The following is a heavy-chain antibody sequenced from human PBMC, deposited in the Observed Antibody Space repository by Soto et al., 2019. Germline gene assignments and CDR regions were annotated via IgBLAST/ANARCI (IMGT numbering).Heavy chain of an antibody. J-gene: IGHJ4*02. V-gene: IGHV4-4*07. Sequence: PSETLSLTCPVSGASISDFYWGWIRQSAGNRLEWIGRIYTRGSTDYHPSLKSRATISIDTSKNQVSLRLTSVTAADTAVYYCARGGTYYLDSWGQGTLVTVSS. CDR3: ARGGTYYLDS. CDR2: IYTRGST. CDR1: GASISDFY. D-gene: IGHD1-26*01.